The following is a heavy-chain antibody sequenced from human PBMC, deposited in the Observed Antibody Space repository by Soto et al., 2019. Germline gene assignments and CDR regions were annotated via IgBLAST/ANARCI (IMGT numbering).Heavy chain of an antibody. J-gene: IGHJ4*02. Sequence: ASLKVSCKASGYTFTNYAIHWVRQAPGQRLEWMGWIHTGNGNPKYSQNFQGRVTLTRDTSASTAYMELSSLRSEDTAVYYCARDTAMGHFDYWGQGTQVTVSS. D-gene: IGHD5-18*01. CDR1: GYTFTNYA. V-gene: IGHV1-3*04. CDR3: ARDTAMGHFDY. CDR2: IHTGNGNP.